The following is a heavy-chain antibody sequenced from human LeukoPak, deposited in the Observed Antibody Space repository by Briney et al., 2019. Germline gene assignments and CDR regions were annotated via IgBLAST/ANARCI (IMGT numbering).Heavy chain of an antibody. Sequence: GGSLRLSCATSGFIFSNYWMSWVRQAPGKGLEWVANIKQDGSEKYYVDSVKGRFTISRDNSKNTLYLQMNSLRAEDTAVYYWGRGGGRELLRGFYFDYWGQGTLVTVSS. V-gene: IGHV3-7*01. CDR2: IKQDGSEK. CDR3: GRGGGRELLRGFYFDY. J-gene: IGHJ4*02. D-gene: IGHD1-26*01. CDR1: GFIFSNYW.